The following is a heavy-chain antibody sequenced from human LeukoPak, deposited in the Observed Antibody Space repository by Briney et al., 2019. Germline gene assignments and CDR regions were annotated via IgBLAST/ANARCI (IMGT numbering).Heavy chain of an antibody. V-gene: IGHV3-33*08. J-gene: IGHJ4*02. Sequence: GGSLRLSCAASGFTFNTYGMTWVRQAPGKGLEWVAVIWYDGSDEYYADSVQGRFTISRDNSKNTLYLQMNSLRVEDTALYYCARDKDSRRLDYWGQGTLVTVSS. CDR3: ARDKDSRRLDY. CDR2: IWYDGSDE. CDR1: GFTFNTYG. D-gene: IGHD2-15*01.